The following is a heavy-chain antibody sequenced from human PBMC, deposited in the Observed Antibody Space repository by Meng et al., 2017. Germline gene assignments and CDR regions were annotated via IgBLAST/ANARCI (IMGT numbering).Heavy chain of an antibody. CDR2: INHSGST. D-gene: IGHD5-24*01. CDR1: GGSFSGYY. J-gene: IGHJ4*02. CDR3: ARKGKKGWLQFPFYYFDY. Sequence: QVQLQQWGAGLLKPSETLSLTCAVYGGSFSGYYWSWIRQPPGKGLEWIGEINHSGSTNYNPSLKSRVTISVDTSKNQFSLKLSSVTAADTAVYYCARKGKKGWLQFPFYYFDYWGQGTLVTVSS. V-gene: IGHV4-34*01.